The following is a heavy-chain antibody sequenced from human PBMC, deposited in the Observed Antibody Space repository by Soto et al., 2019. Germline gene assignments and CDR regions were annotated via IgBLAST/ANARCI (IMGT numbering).Heavy chain of an antibody. CDR1: GGSINSRSSY. Sequence: QLQLQESGPGLVKPSETLSLICTVSGGSINSRSSYWGWVRQAPGKGLEWVGSIYFGGDTYYNPSVQMRVIVSIVTSKNQFSLKLNSVTAADTATYYCARQRLLFDAFDVWGQGRMVTVSS. D-gene: IGHD2-21*02. CDR2: IYFGGDT. CDR3: ARQRLLFDAFDV. J-gene: IGHJ3*01. V-gene: IGHV4-39*01.